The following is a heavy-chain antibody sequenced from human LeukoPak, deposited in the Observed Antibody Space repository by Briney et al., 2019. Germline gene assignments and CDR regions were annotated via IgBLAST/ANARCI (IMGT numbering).Heavy chain of an antibody. CDR3: AKDMGEVLGSHWFDP. Sequence: GGSLRLSCVASGFTFDDYAMHWVRQAPGKGLEWVSGISWSGDKVGYEDSVQGRFTISRDTAKNVLYLQMNRLRVEDTALYFCAKDMGEVLGSHWFDPWGQGTLVTVSS. CDR1: GFTFDDYA. CDR2: ISWSGDKV. V-gene: IGHV3-9*01. J-gene: IGHJ5*02. D-gene: IGHD1-26*01.